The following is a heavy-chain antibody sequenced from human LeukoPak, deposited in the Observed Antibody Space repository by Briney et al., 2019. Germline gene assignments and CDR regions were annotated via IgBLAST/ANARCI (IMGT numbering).Heavy chain of an antibody. V-gene: IGHV3-21*01. J-gene: IGHJ6*02. CDR3: ARDKQWLVLGYYGMDV. Sequence: GGSLRLSCAASGFTFSSYSMNWVRQAPGKGLEWVSSISSSSTYIYYADSVKGRFTISRDNAKNLLYLQMNSLRAEDTAVYYCARDKQWLVLGYYGMDVWGQGTTVIVSS. CDR1: GFTFSSYS. D-gene: IGHD6-19*01. CDR2: ISSSSTYI.